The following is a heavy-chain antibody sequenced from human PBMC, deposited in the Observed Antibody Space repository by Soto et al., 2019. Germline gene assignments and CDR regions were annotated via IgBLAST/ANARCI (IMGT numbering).Heavy chain of an antibody. J-gene: IGHJ6*02. CDR3: ARSYYDSSGYYSYYGMDV. CDR2: INAGNGNT. V-gene: IGHV1-3*01. D-gene: IGHD3-22*01. Sequence: ASVKLSCKACGYTSTSYVMHWVRQAPKQRLEWLGWINAGNGNTKYSQKFQGRVTITRDTSASTAYMELSSLRSEDTAVYYCARSYYDSSGYYSYYGMDVWGQGTTVTVSS. CDR1: GYTSTSYV.